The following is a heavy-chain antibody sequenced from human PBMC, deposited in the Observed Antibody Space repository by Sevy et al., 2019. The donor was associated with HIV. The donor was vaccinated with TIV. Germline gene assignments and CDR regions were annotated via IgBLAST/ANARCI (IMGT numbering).Heavy chain of an antibody. CDR3: AITTSYYYDSTIGAFDI. CDR2: IRGKAYGGTT. CDR1: GFTLGDYD. J-gene: IGHJ3*02. D-gene: IGHD3-22*01. V-gene: IGHV3-49*03. Sequence: GGSLRLSCTASGFTLGDYDMSWFRQAPGKGLEWVGFIRGKAYGGTTEHAASVKGRFTISRDDSKSIAYLQMNSLKTEDTAVYYCAITTSYYYDSTIGAFDIWGQGSMVTVSS.